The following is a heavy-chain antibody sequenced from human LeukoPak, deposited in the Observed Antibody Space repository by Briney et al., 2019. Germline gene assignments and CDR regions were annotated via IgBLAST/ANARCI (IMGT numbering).Heavy chain of an antibody. CDR2: IYYSGST. J-gene: IGHJ4*02. CDR1: TGSISSGGYY. V-gene: IGHV4-31*03. CDR3: ARASTYYYDSSGTEFDY. Sequence: SETLSLTCTVSTGSISSGGYYWSWIRQLPGQGLEWIVYIYYSGSTYYNPSLKSRFTISVDTSKNQFSLKLDSVTAADTAVYYCARASTYYYDSSGTEFDYWGQGTLVTVSS. D-gene: IGHD3-22*01.